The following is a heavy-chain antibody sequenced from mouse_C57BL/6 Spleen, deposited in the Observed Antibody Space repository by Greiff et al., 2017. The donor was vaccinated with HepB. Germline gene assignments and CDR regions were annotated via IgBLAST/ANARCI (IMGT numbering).Heavy chain of an antibody. CDR3: ASSPSYDGHFDY. CDR1: GYTFTSYW. CDR2: IDPSDSYT. D-gene: IGHD1-2*01. V-gene: IGHV1-69*01. J-gene: IGHJ2*01. Sequence: QVQLQQPGAELVMPGASVKLSCKASGYTFTSYWMHWVKQRPGQGLEWIGEIDPSDSYTNYNQKFKGKSTLTVDKSSSTAYMQLSSLTSEDSAVYYCASSPSYDGHFDYWGQGTTLTVSS.